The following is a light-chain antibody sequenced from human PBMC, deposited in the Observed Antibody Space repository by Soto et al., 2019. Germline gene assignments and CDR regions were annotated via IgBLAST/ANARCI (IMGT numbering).Light chain of an antibody. CDR1: SSDVGGYNY. V-gene: IGLV2-14*01. J-gene: IGLJ2*01. CDR2: DVS. Sequence: QSALTQPASVSGSPGQSITISCTGTSSDVGGYNYVSWYQQHPGKAPKLTIYDVSNRPSGVSNRFSGSNSGNTASLTISGLQAEDEADYYCSSYTSGSTLVVFGGGTKLTVL. CDR3: SSYTSGSTLVV.